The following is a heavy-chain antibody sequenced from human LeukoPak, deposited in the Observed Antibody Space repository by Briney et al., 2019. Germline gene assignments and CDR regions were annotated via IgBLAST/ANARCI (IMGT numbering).Heavy chain of an antibody. V-gene: IGHV3-21*01. Sequence: PGGSLRLSCAASGFSFNTYSMNWVRQAPGKGLEWVSSISSTSAHIFYADSVKGRFSISRDNAKNSLYLQTNSLRVEDTAVYYCTSRYCTTTNCYSFDNWGHGTLVTVSS. CDR2: ISSTSAHI. D-gene: IGHD2-2*01. CDR3: TSRYCTTTNCYSFDN. CDR1: GFSFNTYS. J-gene: IGHJ3*02.